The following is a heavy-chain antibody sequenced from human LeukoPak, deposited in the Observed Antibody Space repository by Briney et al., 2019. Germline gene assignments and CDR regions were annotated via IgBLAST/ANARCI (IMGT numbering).Heavy chain of an antibody. CDR3: ASGGATTSPGDY. Sequence: PSETLSLTCAVYGGSFSGYYWSWIRQPPGKGLEWIGEINHSGSTNYNPSLKSRVTISVDTSKNQSSLKLSSVTAADTAVYYCASGGATTSPGDYWGQGTLVTVSS. D-gene: IGHD1-26*01. V-gene: IGHV4-34*01. CDR1: GGSFSGYY. CDR2: INHSGST. J-gene: IGHJ4*02.